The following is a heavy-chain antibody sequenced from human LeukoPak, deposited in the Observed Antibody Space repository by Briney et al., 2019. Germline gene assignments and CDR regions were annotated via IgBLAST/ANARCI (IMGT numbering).Heavy chain of an antibody. CDR2: ISYDGSNK. Sequence: GRSLRLSCAASGFTFSSYAMHWVRQAPGMGLEWVAVISYDGSNKYYADSVKGRFTISRDNSKNTLYLQMNSLRAEDTAVYYCAREITMVRGVIITNGMDVWGQGTTVTVSS. D-gene: IGHD3-10*01. CDR1: GFTFSSYA. CDR3: AREITMVRGVIITNGMDV. J-gene: IGHJ6*02. V-gene: IGHV3-30*04.